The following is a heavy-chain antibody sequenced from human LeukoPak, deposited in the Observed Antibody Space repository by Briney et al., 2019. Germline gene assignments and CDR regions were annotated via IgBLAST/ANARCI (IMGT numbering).Heavy chain of an antibody. CDR1: GVSISGGDYY. V-gene: IGHV4-30-4*01. J-gene: IGHJ5*02. Sequence: SQTLSLTCTVSGVSISGGDYYRRWIRQPPGKSLGWIVYTYYTGSTYNNPSLNSLATISVYTTKTQFPLKLTSVTAADTAVYYCARPYYYDSRIDPWGQGTLVTVSS. CDR3: ARPYYYDSRIDP. D-gene: IGHD3-22*01. CDR2: TYYTGST.